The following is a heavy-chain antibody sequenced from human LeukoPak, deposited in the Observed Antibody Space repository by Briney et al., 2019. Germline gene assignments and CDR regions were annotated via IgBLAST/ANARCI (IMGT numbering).Heavy chain of an antibody. CDR3: ARAEWSNWYFDL. D-gene: IGHD3-3*01. Sequence: PGGSQRLSCAASGFTFSTYWMNWVRQAPGKGLEWVANIKQDGSEKYYVDSVKGRFTLSRDSAKNSLYLQMNSLRAEDTAVYYCARAEWSNWYFDLWGRGTLVTVSS. V-gene: IGHV3-7*03. CDR2: IKQDGSEK. CDR1: GFTFSTYW. J-gene: IGHJ2*01.